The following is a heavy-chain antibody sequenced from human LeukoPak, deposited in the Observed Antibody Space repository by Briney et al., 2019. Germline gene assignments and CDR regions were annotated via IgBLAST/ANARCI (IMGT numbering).Heavy chain of an antibody. CDR2: INGDGRST. CDR3: ARGYNYGLDY. CDR1: GFTFSSYW. J-gene: IGHJ4*02. V-gene: IGHV3-74*01. Sequence: GGSLRLSCAASGFTFSSYWMQWVRQAPGKGLVWVSRINGDGRSTSYADSVKGRFTISRDNARITLYLQMNSLRAEDTAVYYCARGYNYGLDYWGQGTLVTVSS. D-gene: IGHD5-18*01.